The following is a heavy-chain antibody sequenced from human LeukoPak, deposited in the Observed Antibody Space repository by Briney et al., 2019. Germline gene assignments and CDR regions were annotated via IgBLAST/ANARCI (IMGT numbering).Heavy chain of an antibody. V-gene: IGHV3-66*01. CDR3: ARDLFRSCGEAQAADCAFDI. D-gene: IGHD6-13*01. J-gene: IGHJ3*02. CDR2: IYSGGST. Sequence: GGSLRLSCAASGFTVSSNYMSWVRQAPGKGLEWVSVIYSGGSTYYADSVKGRFTISRDNSKNTLYLQMNSLRAEDTAVYYCARDLFRSCGEAQAADCAFDIWGQGTMVTVSS. CDR1: GFTVSSNY.